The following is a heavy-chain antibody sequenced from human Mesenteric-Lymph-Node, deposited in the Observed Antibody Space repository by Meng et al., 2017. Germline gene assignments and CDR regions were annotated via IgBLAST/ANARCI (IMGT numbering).Heavy chain of an antibody. CDR1: GFSFSIYS. D-gene: IGHD6-19*01. J-gene: IGHJ4*02. CDR3: ARGLDIAVSSYYFDY. CDR2: INSGSNYI. V-gene: IGHV3-21*01. Sequence: EVLLVESGGGLVKPGGSLSLFCAASGFSFSIYSMNWVRQGPGKGLGWVSSINSGSNYIYYADSVKGRFTISRDSAKSSLYLQMNSLRAEDTAVYYCARGLDIAVSSYYFDYWGQGTLVTVSS.